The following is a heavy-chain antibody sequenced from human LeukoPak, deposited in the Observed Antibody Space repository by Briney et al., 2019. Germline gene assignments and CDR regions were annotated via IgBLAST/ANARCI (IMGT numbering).Heavy chain of an antibody. D-gene: IGHD2-2*01. CDR1: GGSISSGGYY. CDR2: IYHSGST. CDR3: ARVLGYCSSTSCEGYFDY. V-gene: IGHV4-30-2*01. Sequence: SQTLSLTCTVSGGSISSGGYYWSWIRQPPGKGLEWIGYIYHSGSTYYNPSLMSRVTISVDRSKNQFSLKLSSVTAADTAVYYCARVLGYCSSTSCEGYFDYWGQGTLVTVSS. J-gene: IGHJ4*02.